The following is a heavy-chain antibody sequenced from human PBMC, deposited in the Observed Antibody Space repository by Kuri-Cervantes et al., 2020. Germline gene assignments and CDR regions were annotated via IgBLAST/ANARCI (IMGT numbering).Heavy chain of an antibody. J-gene: IGHJ5*02. CDR2: IIPILGIA. CDR1: GGTFSSYT. D-gene: IGHD3-3*01. V-gene: IGHV1-69*04. CDR3: ARDWDFWSGYGFDP. Sequence: SVKVSCKASGGTFSSYTISWVRQAPGQGLEWMGRIIPILGIANYAQKFQGRATITADKSTSTAYMELRSLRSDDTAVYYCARDWDFWSGYGFDPWGQGTLVTVSS.